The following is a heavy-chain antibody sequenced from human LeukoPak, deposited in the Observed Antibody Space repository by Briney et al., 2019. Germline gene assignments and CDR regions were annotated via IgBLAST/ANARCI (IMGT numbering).Heavy chain of an antibody. Sequence: GSLRLSCAASGFTFSIYSMNWVRQAPGKGLEWIGEINHSGSTNYNPSLKSRVTISVDTSKNQFSLKLSSVTAADTAVYYCARLRPDTAMPIDYWGQGTLVTVSS. D-gene: IGHD5-18*01. V-gene: IGHV4-34*01. CDR2: INHSGST. CDR3: ARLRPDTAMPIDY. CDR1: GFTFSIYS. J-gene: IGHJ4*02.